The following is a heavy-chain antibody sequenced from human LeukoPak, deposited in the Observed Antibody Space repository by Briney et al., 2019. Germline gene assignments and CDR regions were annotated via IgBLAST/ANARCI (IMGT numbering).Heavy chain of an antibody. CDR1: GFTFSSYW. V-gene: IGHV3-7*01. CDR3: ASLNSSGWTRDY. D-gene: IGHD6-19*01. CDR2: IKQDGSEK. Sequence: GGSLRLSCAASGFTFSSYWTSWVRQAPGKGLEWVANIKQDGSEKYYVDSVKGRFTISRDNAKNSLYLQMNSLRAEDTAVYYCASLNSSGWTRDYWGQGTLVTVSS. J-gene: IGHJ4*02.